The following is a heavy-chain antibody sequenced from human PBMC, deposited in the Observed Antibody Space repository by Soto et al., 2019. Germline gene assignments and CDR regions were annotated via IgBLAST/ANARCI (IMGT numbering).Heavy chain of an antibody. CDR2: ISAHNGNT. D-gene: IGHD1-1*01. V-gene: IGHV1-18*01. Sequence: QVHLVQSGAEVKKPGASVKVSCKGSGYGFTTYGITWVRQAPGQGLEWMAWISAHNGNTNYAQKLQGSVNGTRDTSTSTAYMELRSLRSDDTAVYYCARGRYGDYWGQGALVTVSS. J-gene: IGHJ4*02. CDR1: GYGFTTYG. CDR3: ARGRYGDY.